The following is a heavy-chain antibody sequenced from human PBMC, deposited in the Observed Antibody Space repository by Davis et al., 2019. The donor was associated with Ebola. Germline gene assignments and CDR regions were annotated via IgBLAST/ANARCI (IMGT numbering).Heavy chain of an antibody. J-gene: IGHJ1*01. V-gene: IGHV1-46*01. Sequence: ASVTVSCKASGYTFINTYLHRPRQAPGQRLECMGIINPSGCGATTYAQKFQGRLTMTRDTSTGTLDMELTSLTSDDTAVYYCSRGQSSGYIHLGQGTLVAVSS. CDR1: GYTFINTY. CDR3: SRGQSSGYIH. D-gene: IGHD3-22*01. CDR2: INPSGCGAT.